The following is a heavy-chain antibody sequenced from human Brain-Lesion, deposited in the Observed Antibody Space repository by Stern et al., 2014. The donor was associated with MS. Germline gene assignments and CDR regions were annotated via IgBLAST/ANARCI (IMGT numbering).Heavy chain of an antibody. Sequence: EVQLVESGGGLVQPGGSLGLSCAASGFTFSNYWMNWVRQAPGKGLEWVANVKQDGSETYYVDSVKGRFTISRDNAKNSLYLQVNSLRAEDTAVYYCVRAAFTTGWYYWYFDLWGRGTLVTVSS. CDR3: VRAAFTTGWYYWYFDL. CDR1: GFTFSNYW. D-gene: IGHD6-19*01. CDR2: VKQDGSET. V-gene: IGHV3-7*01. J-gene: IGHJ2*01.